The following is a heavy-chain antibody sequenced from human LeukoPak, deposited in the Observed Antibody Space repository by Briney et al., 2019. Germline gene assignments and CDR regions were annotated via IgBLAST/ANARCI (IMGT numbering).Heavy chain of an antibody. D-gene: IGHD2-2*01. J-gene: IGHJ3*01. CDR3: ASGIAYYQPSKNAFDF. CDR2: IYYSGST. V-gene: IGHV4-30-4*01. CDR1: GGSISSGDYY. Sequence: SQTLSLTCTVSGGSISSGDYYWSWIRQPPGKGLEWIGYIYYSGSTYYNPSLKSRVTISVDTSKNQFSLKVYSVSAADTAVYYCASGIAYYQPSKNAFDFWGQGTMVIVSS.